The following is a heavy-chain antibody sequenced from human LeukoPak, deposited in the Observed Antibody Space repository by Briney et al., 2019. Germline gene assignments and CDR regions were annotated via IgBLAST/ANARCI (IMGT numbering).Heavy chain of an antibody. CDR1: GGSISSSSYY. V-gene: IGHV4-39*07. D-gene: IGHD1-26*01. CDR3: ARRPRNSGNYDGPSGLDY. Sequence: ASETLSLTCTVSGGSISSSSYYWGWIRQPPGKGLEWIGSIYYSGSTYYNPSLKSRVTISVDTSKNQFSLKLSSVTAADTAVYYCARRPRNSGNYDGPSGLDYWGQGTRVTVSS. CDR2: IYYSGST. J-gene: IGHJ4*02.